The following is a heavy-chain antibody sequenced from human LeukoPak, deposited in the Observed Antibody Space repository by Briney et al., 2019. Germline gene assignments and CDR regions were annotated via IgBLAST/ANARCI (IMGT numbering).Heavy chain of an antibody. J-gene: IGHJ4*02. CDR1: GFTFGSCW. D-gene: IGHD3-10*01. CDR2: INHSGST. Sequence: GSLRLSCAASGFTFGSCWMSWIRQPPGKGLEWIGEINHSGSTNYNPSLKSRVTISVDTSKNQFSLKLSSVTAADTAVYYCARAAYAGFDYWGQGTLVTVSS. V-gene: IGHV4-34*01. CDR3: ARAAYAGFDY.